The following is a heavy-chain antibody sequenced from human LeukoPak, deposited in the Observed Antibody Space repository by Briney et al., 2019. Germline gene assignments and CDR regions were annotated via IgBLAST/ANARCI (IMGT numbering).Heavy chain of an antibody. J-gene: IGHJ6*04. CDR3: AKARGLYCSSTSCYDCDV. CDR1: GYTFTAYY. D-gene: IGHD2-2*01. Sequence: ASVKVSCKASGYTFTAYYIHWVRQAPGQGLEWMGWINPNSDGTNYAQKFQGRVTLTRDTSITTAYMELSRLRSDDTAVYYCAKARGLYCSSTSCYDCDVWGKGTTVTFSS. V-gene: IGHV1-2*02. CDR2: INPNSDGT.